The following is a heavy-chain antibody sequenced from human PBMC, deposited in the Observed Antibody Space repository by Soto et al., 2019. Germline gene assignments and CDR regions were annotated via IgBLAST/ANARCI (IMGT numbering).Heavy chain of an antibody. J-gene: IGHJ5*02. CDR1: GYTFTSYD. V-gene: IGHV1-8*01. CDR3: AREYSNYVDDWFDP. D-gene: IGHD4-4*01. Sequence: QVQLVQSGAEVKKPGASVKVSCKASGYTFTSYDINWVRQATGQGLEWMGWMNPNSGNTGYAQKFQGRVTMTRTTSISTAYMELSSLRSEDTAVYYCAREYSNYVDDWFDPWGQGTLVTVSS. CDR2: MNPNSGNT.